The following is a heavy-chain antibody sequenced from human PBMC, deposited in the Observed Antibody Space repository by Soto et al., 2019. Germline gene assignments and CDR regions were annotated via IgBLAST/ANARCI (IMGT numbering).Heavy chain of an antibody. D-gene: IGHD3-10*01. V-gene: IGHV3-21*01. CDR2: ISSSSSYI. CDR1: GFTFSSYS. Sequence: GGSLRLSCAASGFTFSSYSMNWVRQAPGKGLEWVSSISSSSSYIYYADSVKGRFTISRDNAKNSLYLQMNSLRAEDTAVYYCSVLLVRGIDAFDFWGQGTMVTVSS. CDR3: SVLLVRGIDAFDF. J-gene: IGHJ3*01.